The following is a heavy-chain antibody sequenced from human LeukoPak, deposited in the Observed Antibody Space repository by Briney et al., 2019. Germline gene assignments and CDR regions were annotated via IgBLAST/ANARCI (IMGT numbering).Heavy chain of an antibody. J-gene: IGHJ6*03. CDR3: ARVSGDYDYYYYYYMDV. CDR1: GGSISSYY. V-gene: IGHV4-59*01. Sequence: SETLSLTCTVSGGSISSYYWSWIRQPPGKGLEWIGYIYYSGSTNYNPSLKSRVTISVDTSKNQFSLKLSSVTAADTAVYYCARVSGDYDYYYYYYMDVWGKGTTVTVSS. CDR2: IYYSGST. D-gene: IGHD4-17*01.